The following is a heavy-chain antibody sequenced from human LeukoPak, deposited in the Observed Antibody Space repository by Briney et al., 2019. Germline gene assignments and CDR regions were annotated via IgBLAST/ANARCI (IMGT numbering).Heavy chain of an antibody. Sequence: GGPLRLFCAASAFTFSAHSMNCVRQTPGIGCNMLSSITRRSAYTEYVNSVKGRFTISSNNANNSMFLQMNSLRVNDTALYYCPRGRTNGFDSWGQGTLVTVSS. D-gene: IGHD1/OR15-1a*01. CDR2: ITRRSAYT. J-gene: IGHJ5*02. V-gene: IGHV3-21*01. CDR3: PRGRTNGFDS. CDR1: AFTFSAHS.